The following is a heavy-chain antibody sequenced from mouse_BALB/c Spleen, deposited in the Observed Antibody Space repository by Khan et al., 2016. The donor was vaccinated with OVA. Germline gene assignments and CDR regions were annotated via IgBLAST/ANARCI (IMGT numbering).Heavy chain of an antibody. V-gene: IGHV3-2*02. CDR2: ISYSGST. J-gene: IGHJ2*01. D-gene: IGHD1-2*01. Sequence: EVQLQQSGPGLVKPSQSLSLTCTVTGYSITSGYGWNWIRQFPGNKLDWMGYISYSGSTNYNPSLKSRISITRDTSKNQFFLQLNSVTTEDTATYYCARTARIKYWGQGTTLTVSS. CDR1: GYSITSGYG. CDR3: ARTARIKY.